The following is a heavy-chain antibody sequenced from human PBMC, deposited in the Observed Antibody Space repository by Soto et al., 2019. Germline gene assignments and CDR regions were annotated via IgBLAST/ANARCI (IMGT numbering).Heavy chain of an antibody. Sequence: GASVKVSCKASGYTFTSYAISWVRQAPGQGLERIGWISDNNHKKKYEQHYQGRLTMTKDTSTSTAYMELRSMRSDDAAVYYCARAYYSSSDWLATWGQGTLVTVSS. CDR1: GYTFTSYA. CDR3: ARAYYSSSDWLAT. J-gene: IGHJ5*02. V-gene: IGHV1-18*01. D-gene: IGHD3-22*01. CDR2: ISDNNHKK.